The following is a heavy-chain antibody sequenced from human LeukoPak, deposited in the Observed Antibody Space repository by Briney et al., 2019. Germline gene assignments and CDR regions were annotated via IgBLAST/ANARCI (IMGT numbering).Heavy chain of an antibody. V-gene: IGHV3-7*03. Sequence: PGGSLRLSCAASGFTFSSYWMSWVRQAPGKGLEWVANIKQDGTEKYNEDSVKGRFTISRDNAKNSLYLQMNSLRAEDTAVYYCAREGYNYGDFDYWGQGTLVTVSS. J-gene: IGHJ4*02. CDR1: GFTFSSYW. CDR3: AREGYNYGDFDY. CDR2: IKQDGTEK. D-gene: IGHD5-18*01.